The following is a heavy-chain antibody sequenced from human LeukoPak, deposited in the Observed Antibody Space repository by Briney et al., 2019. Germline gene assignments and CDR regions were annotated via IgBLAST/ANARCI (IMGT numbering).Heavy chain of an antibody. D-gene: IGHD2-2*01. CDR3: AKVGCSSTSCYYNYYYYGMDV. V-gene: IGHV3-23*01. CDR1: GFTFSSYA. Sequence: PGGSLRLSCAASGFTFSSYAMSWVRQAPGKGLEWVSAISGSGGSTYYADSVKGRFTISRDNSKNTLYLQMNSLRAEDTAVYYCAKVGCSSTSCYYNYYYYGMDVWGQGTTVTVSS. J-gene: IGHJ6*02. CDR2: ISGSGGST.